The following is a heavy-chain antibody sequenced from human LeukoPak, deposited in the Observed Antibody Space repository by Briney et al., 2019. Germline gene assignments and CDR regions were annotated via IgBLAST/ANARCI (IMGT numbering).Heavy chain of an antibody. Sequence: GGSLRLSCAASGFTFSSYSMNWVRQAPGKGLEWVSSISSSSSYIYYAYSLKGRFTISRDNAKNSLYLQMISLGAEDTAVYFCARGSGVTMIVDSFDYWGQGTLVTVSS. V-gene: IGHV3-21*01. J-gene: IGHJ4*02. D-gene: IGHD3-22*01. CDR2: ISSSSSYI. CDR1: GFTFSSYS. CDR3: ARGSGVTMIVDSFDY.